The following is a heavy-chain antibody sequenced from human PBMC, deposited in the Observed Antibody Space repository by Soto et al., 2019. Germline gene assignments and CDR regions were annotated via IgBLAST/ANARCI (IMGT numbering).Heavy chain of an antibody. CDR3: ASLKDSSGYYYVTDDY. D-gene: IGHD3-22*01. CDR2: IYSGGST. J-gene: IGHJ4*02. CDR1: GFTVSSNY. V-gene: IGHV3-66*01. Sequence: EVQLVESGGGLVQPGGSLRLSCAASGFTVSSNYMSWVRQAPGKGLEWVSVIYSGGSTYYADSVKGRFTISRDNSKNTLYLQMNSLRAEDTAVYYWASLKDSSGYYYVTDDYWGQGTLVTVSS.